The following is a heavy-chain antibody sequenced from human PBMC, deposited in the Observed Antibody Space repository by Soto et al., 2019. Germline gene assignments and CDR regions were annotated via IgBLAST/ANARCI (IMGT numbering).Heavy chain of an antibody. D-gene: IGHD6-13*01. CDR2: ISGSGGST. CDR3: AKSYLSSSWYHNWFDP. CDR1: GFTFSSYA. V-gene: IGHV3-23*01. Sequence: GGSLRLSCAASGFTFSSYAMSWVRQPPGKGLEWVSAISGSGGSTYYADSVKGRFTISRDNSKNTLYLQMNSLRAEDTAVYYCAKSYLSSSWYHNWFDPWGQGTLVTVSS. J-gene: IGHJ5*02.